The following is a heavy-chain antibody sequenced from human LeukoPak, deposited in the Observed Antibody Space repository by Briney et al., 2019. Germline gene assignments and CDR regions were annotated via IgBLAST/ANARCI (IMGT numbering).Heavy chain of an antibody. J-gene: IGHJ5*02. Sequence: GRSLRLSCAASGFAFSYYGMHWVRHAPGKGLEWVAVISHDGSNIHYGDSVKGRFTISRDNSKNTVYLQMYSLRAEDTAIYYCAKDPYRVVVATGNYLDPWGQGTPVTVSP. CDR1: GFAFSYYG. V-gene: IGHV3-30*18. CDR2: ISHDGSNI. CDR3: AKDPYRVVVATGNYLDP. D-gene: IGHD2-15*01.